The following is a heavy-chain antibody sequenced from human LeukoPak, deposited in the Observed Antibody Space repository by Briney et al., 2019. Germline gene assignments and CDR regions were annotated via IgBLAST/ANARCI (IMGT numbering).Heavy chain of an antibody. CDR3: ARDAYSGSYPDPFDY. J-gene: IGHJ4*02. CDR1: GYTFTSYG. V-gene: IGHV1-18*01. Sequence: ASVKVSCKASGYTFTSYGISWVRRAPGQGLEWMGWISAYNGNTNYAQKLQGRVTMTTDTSTSTAYMELRSLRSDDTAVYYCARDAYSGSYPDPFDYWGQGTLVTVSS. D-gene: IGHD1-26*01. CDR2: ISAYNGNT.